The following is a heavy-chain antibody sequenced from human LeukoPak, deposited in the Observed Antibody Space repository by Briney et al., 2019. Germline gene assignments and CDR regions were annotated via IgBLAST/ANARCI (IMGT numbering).Heavy chain of an antibody. CDR1: GYTFTSYG. J-gene: IGHJ5*02. CDR2: ISAYNGNT. D-gene: IGHD2-2*01. Sequence: GASVKVSCKASGYTFTSYGISWVRQAAGQGLEWMGWISAYNGNTNYAQRLQGRVIMTTDTSTSTAYMELRSLRSDDTAVYYCARDSGPLGYCSSTSCYIDPWGQGTLVTVSS. V-gene: IGHV1-18*01. CDR3: ARDSGPLGYCSSTSCYIDP.